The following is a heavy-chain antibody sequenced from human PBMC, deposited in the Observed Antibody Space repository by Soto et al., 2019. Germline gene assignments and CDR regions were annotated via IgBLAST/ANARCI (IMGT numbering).Heavy chain of an antibody. CDR3: ARVPSSPYSSSWRYYSLY. J-gene: IGHJ4*02. Sequence: GESLKISCKGSGYSFTSYWIGWVRQMPGKGLEWMGIIYPGDSDTRYSPSFQGQVTISADKSISTAYLQWSSLKASDTAMYYCARVPSSPYSSSWRYYSLYCGQGTLVPGSS. D-gene: IGHD6-13*01. CDR1: GYSFTSYW. CDR2: IYPGDSDT. V-gene: IGHV5-51*01.